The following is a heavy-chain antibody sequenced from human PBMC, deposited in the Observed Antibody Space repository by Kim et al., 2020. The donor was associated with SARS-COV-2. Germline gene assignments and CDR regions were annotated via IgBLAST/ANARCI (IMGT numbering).Heavy chain of an antibody. J-gene: IGHJ5*02. CDR2: IYYSGST. CDR3: ARLSSSWYKEGWFDP. Sequence: SETLSLTCTVSGGSITSYYWNWIRPPPGQGLEWIGYIYYSGSTTYNPSLKSRVTISVDTSRNQFSLKLTSVTAADTAVYHCARLSSSWYKEGWFDPWGQGTLVTVSS. CDR1: GGSITSYY. V-gene: IGHV4-59*08. D-gene: IGHD6-13*01.